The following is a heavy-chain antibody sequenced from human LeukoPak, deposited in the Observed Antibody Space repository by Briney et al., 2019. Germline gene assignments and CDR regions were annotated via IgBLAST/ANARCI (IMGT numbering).Heavy chain of an antibody. V-gene: IGHV3-49*03. CDR1: GFTFGDYA. D-gene: IGHD3-22*01. CDR2: IRSKAYGWTT. CDR3: TRDWEYYYDSSGYSQTRYYYYMDV. Sequence: PGGSLRLSCTASGFTFGDYAMSWFRQAPGKGLEWVGFIRSKAYGWTTEYAASVKGRFTISRDDSKSIAYLQMNSLKTEDTAVYYCTRDWEYYYDSSGYSQTRYYYYMDVWGKGTTVTISS. J-gene: IGHJ6*03.